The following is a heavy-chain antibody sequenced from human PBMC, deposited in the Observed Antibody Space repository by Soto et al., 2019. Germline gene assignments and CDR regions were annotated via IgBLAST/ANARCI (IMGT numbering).Heavy chain of an antibody. CDR2: IKSKTDGGTT. D-gene: IGHD2-8*02. Sequence: EVQLVESGGGLVKPGGSLRLSCAASGFTFSNAWMSWVRQAPGKGLEWVGRIKSKTDGGTTDYAAPVKGRFTISRDDSKTTLYLQMNSLKTEDTAVYYCTTEYTGGYFDYWGQGTLVTVSS. CDR1: GFTFSNAW. J-gene: IGHJ4*02. V-gene: IGHV3-15*01. CDR3: TTEYTGGYFDY.